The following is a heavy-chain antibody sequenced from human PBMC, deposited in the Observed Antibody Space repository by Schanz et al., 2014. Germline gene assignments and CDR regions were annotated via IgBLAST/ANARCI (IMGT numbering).Heavy chain of an antibody. J-gene: IGHJ6*02. CDR3: ARGGRTTYNYYYGMDV. CDR1: GGSISSGGYS. D-gene: IGHD1-1*01. Sequence: QVQLQESGPGLVKPSQTLSLTCAVSGGSISSGGYSWNWIRQPPGKGLEWIVYIYYSGSTYYNPSPKSRVPTPVDPSKNQSPRKLSSVTAADTAVYYCARGGRTTYNYYYGMDVWGQGTTVTVSS. CDR2: IYYSGST. V-gene: IGHV4-30-4*07.